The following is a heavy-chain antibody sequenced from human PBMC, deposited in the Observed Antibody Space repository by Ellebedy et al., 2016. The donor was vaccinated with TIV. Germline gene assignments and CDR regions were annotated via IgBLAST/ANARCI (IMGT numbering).Heavy chain of an antibody. CDR2: IDWDDDT. V-gene: IGHV2-70*04. CDR1: GLSVNSNGMR. CDR3: ARTSRDAFDI. J-gene: IGHJ3*02. Sequence: SGPTLVKPTQTLTLTCTLSGLSVNSNGMRVNWIRQPPGKALEWLGCIDWDDDTFYSTSLTSRLTFSKDTSKNQVLLTMTVMDPVDTGTYYCARTSRDAFDIWGQGTVVTVSS.